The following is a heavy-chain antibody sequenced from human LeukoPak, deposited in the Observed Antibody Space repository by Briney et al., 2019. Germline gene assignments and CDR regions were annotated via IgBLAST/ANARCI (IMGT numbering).Heavy chain of an antibody. CDR3: ARHAYYYDRSGSYETFDI. CDR1: GGSISTYY. Sequence: SETLPLTCTVSGGSISTYYWSWIRRPPGKGLEWIGSMYYSGSTNYKPSLKSRVTISVDTSKNQFSLKLSSVTAADTAVYYCARHAYYYDRSGSYETFDIWGQGTMVTVSS. J-gene: IGHJ3*02. V-gene: IGHV4-59*08. D-gene: IGHD3-22*01. CDR2: MYYSGST.